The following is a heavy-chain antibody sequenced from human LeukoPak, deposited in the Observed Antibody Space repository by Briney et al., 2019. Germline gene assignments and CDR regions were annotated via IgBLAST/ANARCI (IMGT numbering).Heavy chain of an antibody. D-gene: IGHD2-15*01. CDR3: ARHPDCSGGSCYFDY. J-gene: IGHJ4*02. V-gene: IGHV5-51*01. Sequence: GESLKISFKGSGYSFTSYWIGWVRQMPGKGLEWMGIFYPGDSDTRYSPSFQGQVTISADKSISTAYLQWSSLKASDTAMYYCARHPDCSGGSCYFDYWGQGTLVTVSS. CDR1: GYSFTSYW. CDR2: FYPGDSDT.